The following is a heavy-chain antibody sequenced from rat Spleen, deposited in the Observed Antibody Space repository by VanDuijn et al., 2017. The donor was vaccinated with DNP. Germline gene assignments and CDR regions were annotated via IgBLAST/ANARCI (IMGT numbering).Heavy chain of an antibody. Sequence: EVQLVESGGGVVQPGRSLKLSCAASGFTFSYYGMAWVRQAPKKGLEWVASISPSGGSTYYRDSVRGRFTISRDYARSTLYLQMDSLRSEDTATYYCARRGYYGSYWYFDFWGPGTMVTVSS. CDR2: ISPSGGST. J-gene: IGHJ1*01. CDR3: ARRGYYGSYWYFDF. CDR1: GFTFSYYG. V-gene: IGHV5S13*01. D-gene: IGHD1-6*01.